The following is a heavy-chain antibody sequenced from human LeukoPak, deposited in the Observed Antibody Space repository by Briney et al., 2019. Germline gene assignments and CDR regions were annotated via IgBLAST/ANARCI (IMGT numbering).Heavy chain of an antibody. CDR2: IYYSGST. Sequence: SQTLSLTCTVSGGSISSGDYYWSWLRQPPGKGLEWIGYIYYSGSTYYNPSLKSRVTISVDTSKNQFSLKLSSVTAADTAVYYCARDARLGRGPLYYYGMDVWGQGTTVTVSS. V-gene: IGHV4-30-4*01. CDR3: ARDARLGRGPLYYYGMDV. J-gene: IGHJ6*02. CDR1: GGSISSGDYY. D-gene: IGHD3-16*01.